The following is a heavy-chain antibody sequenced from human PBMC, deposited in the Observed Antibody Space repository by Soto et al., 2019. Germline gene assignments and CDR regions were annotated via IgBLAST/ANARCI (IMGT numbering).Heavy chain of an antibody. Sequence: QLQLQESGSGLVKPSQTLSLTCAVSGGSISSGGYSWNWIRQPPGRGLGLIGDIYHSGGTYYNPSLKSRVAISVDNSKNQFSLKLSSVTAADTAVYYGARESLTGYYFDYWGQGMLVTVSS. CDR2: IYHSGGT. CDR3: ARESLTGYYFDY. V-gene: IGHV4-30-2*01. J-gene: IGHJ4*02. CDR1: GGSISSGGYS. D-gene: IGHD3-9*01.